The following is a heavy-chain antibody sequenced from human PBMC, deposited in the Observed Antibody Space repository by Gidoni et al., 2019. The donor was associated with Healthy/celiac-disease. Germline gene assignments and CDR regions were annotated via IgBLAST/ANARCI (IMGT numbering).Heavy chain of an antibody. CDR3: ARDHLTSPTDSSSPSRPSGNWFDP. J-gene: IGHJ5*02. Sequence: QVQLQQWGAGLLKPSETLSLTCAVYGGSFSGYYWSWIRQPPGKGLEWIGEINHSGSTNYNPSLKSRVTISVDTSKNQFSLKLSSVTAADTAVYYCARDHLTSPTDSSSPSRPSGNWFDPWGQGTLVTVSS. CDR2: INHSGST. CDR1: GGSFSGYY. D-gene: IGHD6-6*01. V-gene: IGHV4-34*01.